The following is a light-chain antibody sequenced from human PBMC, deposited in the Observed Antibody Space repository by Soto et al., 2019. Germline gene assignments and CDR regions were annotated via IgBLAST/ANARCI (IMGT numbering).Light chain of an antibody. V-gene: IGKV1-5*01. CDR3: QQYNSYSRYT. J-gene: IGKJ2*01. CDR2: DAS. Sequence: DIQMTQSPSTLSASVGDRVTITCRASQSISSWLAWYQQKPGKAPKLLIYDASSLESGVQSRFSGSGSGTEFTLTISSLQPDDFATYYCQQYNSYSRYTFGQGTKLEIK. CDR1: QSISSW.